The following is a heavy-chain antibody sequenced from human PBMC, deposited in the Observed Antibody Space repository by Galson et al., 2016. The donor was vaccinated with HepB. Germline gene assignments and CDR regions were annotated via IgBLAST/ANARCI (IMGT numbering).Heavy chain of an antibody. Sequence: SLRLSCAASGFTFDDYGMSWVRQAPGKGLEWVSGINWNGGSTGYADSVKGRFTVSRDNAKNSLYLQMSNLRAEDTALYHCARVSRTRPGFFDLWGRGTLVTAS. CDR2: INWNGGST. CDR1: GFTFDDYG. D-gene: IGHD2-2*01. V-gene: IGHV3-20*01. J-gene: IGHJ2*01. CDR3: ARVSRTRPGFFDL.